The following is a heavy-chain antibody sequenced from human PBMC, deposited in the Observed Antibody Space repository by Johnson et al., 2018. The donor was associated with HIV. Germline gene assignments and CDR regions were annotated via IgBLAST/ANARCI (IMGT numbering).Heavy chain of an antibody. CDR1: GFTFSDYY. CDR3: ARLPSGYNRDTFNI. V-gene: IGHV3-66*02. Sequence: VQLVESGGGLVKPGGSLRLSCAASGFTFSDYYMSWIRQAPGKGLEWVSVIYSGGSTYYADSVKGRFTISRDNSKNTLYLQMNSLRAEDTATYYCARLPSGYNRDTFNIWGQGTMVTVSS. J-gene: IGHJ3*02. D-gene: IGHD5-18*01. CDR2: IYSGGST.